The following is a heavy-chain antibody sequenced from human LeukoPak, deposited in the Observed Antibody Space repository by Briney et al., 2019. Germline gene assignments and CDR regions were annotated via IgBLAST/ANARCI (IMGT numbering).Heavy chain of an antibody. CDR3: ANFEGSSQAFHI. V-gene: IGHV3-30*02. CDR1: GFTFSAYP. J-gene: IGHJ3*02. D-gene: IGHD6-13*01. CDR2: ILYDGSKK. Sequence: GGSLRLSCAASGFTFSAYPMHWVRQAPGKGLEWVASILYDGSKKFYDDSVKGRFSIYRDNSNYTLYLQMNSLRVEDTAVFYCANFEGSSQAFHIWGQGTLVTVSS.